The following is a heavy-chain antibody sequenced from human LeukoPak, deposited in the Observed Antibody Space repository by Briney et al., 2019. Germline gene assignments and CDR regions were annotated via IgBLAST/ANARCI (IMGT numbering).Heavy chain of an antibody. Sequence: RGESLKISCKGSGYSFSSYWIGWVRQMPGKGLEWMGVIYPGASDTRISPSFQGQVTISADKSISTAYLQWSSLKASDTAIYYCARQHGPADYWGQGTLVTVSS. CDR2: IYPGASDT. CDR1: GYSFSSYW. CDR3: ARQHGPADY. V-gene: IGHV5-51*01. D-gene: IGHD5-24*01. J-gene: IGHJ4*02.